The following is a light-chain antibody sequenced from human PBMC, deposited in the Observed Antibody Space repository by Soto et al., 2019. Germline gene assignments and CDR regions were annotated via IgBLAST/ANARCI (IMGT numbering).Light chain of an antibody. CDR1: QSLTMW. Sequence: DIHMTQSPSTLSASVGDRVTITCRASQSLTMWLAWYQQKPGKAPNLLIYKTSSLESGVPSRFSGSGSGTECTLTISSLQPINFATSYFQRWTFYSWTFGQGTNVEVK. CDR2: KTS. CDR3: QRWTFYSWT. V-gene: IGKV1-5*03. J-gene: IGKJ1*01.